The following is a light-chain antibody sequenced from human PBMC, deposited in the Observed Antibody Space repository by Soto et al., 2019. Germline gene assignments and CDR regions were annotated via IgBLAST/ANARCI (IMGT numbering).Light chain of an antibody. V-gene: IGLV2-14*01. CDR2: DVS. J-gene: IGLJ1*01. Sequence: QSVLTQPASVSGSPGQSITISCTGTSSDVGGYNYVSWYQQYPGKAPKFMIYDVSNRPSGVSTRFSGSKSGNTASLTISGLQAEDEADYYCNSYTTSNTRQIVFGTGTKLTVL. CDR3: NSYTTSNTRQIV. CDR1: SSDVGGYNY.